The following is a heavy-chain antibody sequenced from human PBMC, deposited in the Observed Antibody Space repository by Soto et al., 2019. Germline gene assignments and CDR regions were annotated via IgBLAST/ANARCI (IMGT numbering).Heavy chain of an antibody. D-gene: IGHD6-6*01. CDR3: ARGLYRSSSGRFDY. CDR1: GGSFSGYY. CDR2: INHSVST. V-gene: IGHV4-34*01. J-gene: IGHJ4*02. Sequence: SETLSLTCAVYGGSFSGYYWSWIRQPPGKGLEWIGEINHSVSTNYNPSLKSRVTISVDTSKKQFSLNLSSVTAADTAVYYCARGLYRSSSGRFDYWGQRTLVTDS.